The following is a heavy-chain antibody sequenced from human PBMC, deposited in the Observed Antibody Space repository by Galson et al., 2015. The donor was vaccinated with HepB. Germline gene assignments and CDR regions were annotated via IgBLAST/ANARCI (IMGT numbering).Heavy chain of an antibody. CDR3: ARGSSDFWSLTLPYYFDY. V-gene: IGHV6-1*01. CDR1: GDSVSSNSAA. CDR2: TYYRSKWYN. J-gene: IGHJ4*02. Sequence: CAISGDSVSSNSAAWNWIRQSPSRGLEWLGRTYYRSKWYNDYAVSVKSRITINPDTSKNQFSLQLNSVTPEDTAVYYCARGSSDFWSLTLPYYFDYWGQGTLVTVSS. D-gene: IGHD3-3*01.